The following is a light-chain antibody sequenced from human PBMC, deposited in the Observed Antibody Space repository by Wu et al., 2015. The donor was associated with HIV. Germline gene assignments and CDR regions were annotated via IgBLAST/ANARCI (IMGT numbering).Light chain of an antibody. CDR1: QSVNSN. CDR2: DAS. CDR3: QQYSDSPVS. V-gene: IGKV3-15*01. Sequence: EVVLTQSPGTLSVSPGERATLSCRASQSVNSNLAWYQQIPGQAPRLLIYDASTRATGIPARFSGSGSGTEFTLTIARLEPEDFAVYYCQQYSDSPVSFGQGTKLEIK. J-gene: IGKJ2*03.